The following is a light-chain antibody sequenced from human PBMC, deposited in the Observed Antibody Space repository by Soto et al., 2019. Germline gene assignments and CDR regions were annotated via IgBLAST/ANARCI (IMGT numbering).Light chain of an antibody. Sequence: EIQMTQSPSSLSASVGDRVTITCRASQGISSFLAWFQQKPGKAPKSLIYDASTLQSGVSSRFSGSGSDTHITLTISSLQPEDFATYYCQQYHSYPASFGQGTNVEIK. CDR3: QQYHSYPAS. J-gene: IGKJ1*01. CDR1: QGISSF. CDR2: DAS. V-gene: IGKV1-16*01.